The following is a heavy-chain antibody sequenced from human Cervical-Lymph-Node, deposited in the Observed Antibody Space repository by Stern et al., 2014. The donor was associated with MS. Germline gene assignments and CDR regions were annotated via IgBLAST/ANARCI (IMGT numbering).Heavy chain of an antibody. CDR2: IISSSSTI. J-gene: IGHJ4*02. CDR1: GFTFSSYS. V-gene: IGHV3-48*01. D-gene: IGHD3-22*01. CDR3: ARAEDYYDSSGYLGYYFDY. Sequence: EVQLVESGGGLVQPGGSLRLSCAASGFTFSSYSMHWVRQAPGKGLEWVSYIISSSSTIYYADSVKGRFTISRDNAKNSLYLQMNSLRAEDTAVYYCARAEDYYDSSGYLGYYFDYWGQGTLVTVSS.